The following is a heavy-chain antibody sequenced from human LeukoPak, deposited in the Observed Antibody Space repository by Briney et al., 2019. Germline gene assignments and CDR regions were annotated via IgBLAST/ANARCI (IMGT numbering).Heavy chain of an antibody. Sequence: SQTLSLTCVISGDSVSNNAWNWVRQTPSGGLECLGRTYYKSKWCTEYAEFVKSRISISPDTFKNQFSLQLNPVTPEDTAVYYCARGWVRDAFDIWSHGTMVTVSS. CDR1: GDSVSNNA. CDR2: TYYKSKWCT. CDR3: ARGWVRDAFDI. D-gene: IGHD3-10*01. V-gene: IGHV6-1*01. J-gene: IGHJ3*02.